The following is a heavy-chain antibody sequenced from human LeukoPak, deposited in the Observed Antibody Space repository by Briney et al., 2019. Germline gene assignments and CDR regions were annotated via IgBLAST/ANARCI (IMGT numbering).Heavy chain of an antibody. V-gene: IGHV3-7*01. CDR2: IQPDGSEQ. CDR3: ASQSYARFDP. J-gene: IGHJ5*02. D-gene: IGHD3-16*01. Sequence: PGGSLRLSCAASGFTFSIYAMSWVRQAPGKGLEWVGNIQPDGSEQYPVDSVKGRFTISRDNSRKLLFLQMNSLRVEDTAVYYCASQSYARFDPWGQGTLVTVSS. CDR1: GFTFSIYA.